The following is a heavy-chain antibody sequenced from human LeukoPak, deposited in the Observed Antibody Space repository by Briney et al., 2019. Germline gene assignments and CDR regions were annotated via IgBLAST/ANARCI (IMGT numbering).Heavy chain of an antibody. V-gene: IGHV3-23*01. D-gene: IGHD1-7*01. J-gene: IGHJ4*02. Sequence: QPGGTLRLSCAASGFTFSSYGMSWVRQAPGKGLEWVSAISGSGGSTHYADSVKGRFTISRDNSKNTLYLQMNNLRAEDTAVYYCAKDRACGQWNCQGSDYWGQGTLVTVSS. CDR3: AKDRACGQWNCQGSDY. CDR1: GFTFSSYG. CDR2: ISGSGGST.